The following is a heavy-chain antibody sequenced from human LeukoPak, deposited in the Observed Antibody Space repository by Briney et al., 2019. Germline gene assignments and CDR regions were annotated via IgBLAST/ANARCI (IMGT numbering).Heavy chain of an antibody. CDR3: ARDYLMYHYDSSGYLSAPGY. J-gene: IGHJ4*02. D-gene: IGHD3-22*01. CDR1: GFTFSSYA. V-gene: IGHV3-23*01. Sequence: GGSLRLSCAASGFTFSSYAMSWVRQAPGKGLEWVSAISGSGGSTYYADSVKGRFTISRDNSKNTLYLQMNSLRAEDTAVYYCARDYLMYHYDSSGYLSAPGYWGQGTLVTVSS. CDR2: ISGSGGST.